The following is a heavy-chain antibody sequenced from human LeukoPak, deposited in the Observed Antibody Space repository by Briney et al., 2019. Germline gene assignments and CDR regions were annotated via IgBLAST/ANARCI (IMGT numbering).Heavy chain of an antibody. CDR1: GFIISDYG. CDR2: TWYDGSKE. J-gene: IGHJ4*02. CDR3: ARELVRAFDH. V-gene: IGHV3-33*01. Sequence: GGSLRLSCAASGFIISDYGMHWVRQAQGKGLEWVAVTWYDGSKEFYADSVKGRFTISRDNSKNTMWLQMNSLRAEDTAVYYCARELVRAFDHWGQGTLVTVSS.